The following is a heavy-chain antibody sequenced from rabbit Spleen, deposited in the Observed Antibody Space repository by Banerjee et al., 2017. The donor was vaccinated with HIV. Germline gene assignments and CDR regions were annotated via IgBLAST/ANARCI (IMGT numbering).Heavy chain of an antibody. CDR3: ARDSGSSFSSYGMDL. V-gene: IGHV1S40*01. Sequence: QSLEESGGGLVQPEGSLTLTCTASGFDLNNYYYMCWVRQAPGKGLEWIACIEGGSSAFSYFASWAKGRFTISKTSSTTVTLQMTSLTAADTATYFCARDSGSSFSSYGMDLWGQGTLVPS. D-gene: IGHD8-1*01. CDR2: IEGGSSAFS. J-gene: IGHJ3*01. CDR1: GFDLNNYYY.